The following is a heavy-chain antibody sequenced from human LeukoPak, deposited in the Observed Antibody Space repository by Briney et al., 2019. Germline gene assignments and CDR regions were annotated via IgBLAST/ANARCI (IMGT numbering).Heavy chain of an antibody. CDR2: IYHSGST. J-gene: IGHJ6*03. V-gene: IGHV4-30-2*01. D-gene: IGHD5-12*01. CDR3: ARGYGEKYYYYYYMDV. Sequence: SETLSLTCTVSGGSVSSGGYYWSWIRQPPGKGLEWIGYIYHSGSTYYNPSLKSRVTISVDRSKNQFSLKLSSVTAADTAVYYCARGYGEKYYYYYYMDVWGKGTTVTVSS. CDR1: GGSVSSGGYY.